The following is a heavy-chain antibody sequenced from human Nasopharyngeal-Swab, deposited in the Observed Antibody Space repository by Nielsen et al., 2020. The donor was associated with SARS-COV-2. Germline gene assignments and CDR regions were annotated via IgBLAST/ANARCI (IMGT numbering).Heavy chain of an antibody. CDR3: ARTDPGVPS. D-gene: IGHD7-27*01. Sequence: GESPKISCVASGFTFSDYYMTWIRQAPGKGLEWVSYISGSGTTIYYTDSVKGRFTISRDNAKNSLYLQMNSLRADDTAVYYCARTDPGVPSWGQGTLVTVSS. CDR1: GFTFSDYY. CDR2: ISGSGTTI. V-gene: IGHV3-11*01. J-gene: IGHJ4*02.